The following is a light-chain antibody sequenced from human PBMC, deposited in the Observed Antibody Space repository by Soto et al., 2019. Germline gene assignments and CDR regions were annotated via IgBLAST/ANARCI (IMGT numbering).Light chain of an antibody. CDR2: DAS. J-gene: IGKJ5*01. V-gene: IGKV3-11*01. CDR1: QSVSSY. CDR3: QQRSNWPPIT. Sequence: EIVLTQSPATLSLSPGERATLSCRASQSVSSYLAWYQQKPGQAPRLLIYDASNRATGIPARFSGSGSGTDFTLPIGSLEPEDFAVYYCQQRSNWPPITFGQGTRLEIK.